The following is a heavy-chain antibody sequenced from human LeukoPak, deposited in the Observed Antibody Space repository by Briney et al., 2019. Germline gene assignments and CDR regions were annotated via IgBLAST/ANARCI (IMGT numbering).Heavy chain of an antibody. Sequence: GGSLRLSCAASGFTFSSYAMSWVRQAPGKGLEWGSAISGSGGSTYYADSVKGRFTISRDNSKNTLYLQMNSLRAEDTAVYYCANYYDSSGSSYFDYWGQGTLVTVSS. CDR2: ISGSGGST. D-gene: IGHD3-22*01. V-gene: IGHV3-23*01. J-gene: IGHJ4*02. CDR3: ANYYDSSGSSYFDY. CDR1: GFTFSSYA.